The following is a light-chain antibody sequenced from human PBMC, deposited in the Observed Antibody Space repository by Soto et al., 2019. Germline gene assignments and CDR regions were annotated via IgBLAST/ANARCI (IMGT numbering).Light chain of an antibody. Sequence: QAVVTQPASTSGSPGQSITISCTGTSSDIGRYDYVSWYQQLPGKAPKLMIYRVINRPSGVSDRFSGSKSGNSASLSISGLHPDDEATYFCGSYTSATTWVFGGGTKLTVL. J-gene: IGLJ3*02. V-gene: IGLV2-14*03. CDR1: SSDIGRYDY. CDR3: GSYTSATTWV. CDR2: RVI.